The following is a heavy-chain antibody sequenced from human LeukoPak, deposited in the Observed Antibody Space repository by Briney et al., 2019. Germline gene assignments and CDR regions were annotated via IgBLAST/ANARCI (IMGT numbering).Heavy chain of an antibody. CDR1: GFTFRSYW. CDR3: ARWGGINPGWDY. D-gene: IGHD3-10*01. Sequence: PGGSLRLSCAASGFTFRSYWMSWVRQAPGKGLEWVANIKQDGSDKYYVDSVKGRFTISRDNAKNPLFLQMNTLRAEDTAVYYCARWGGINPGWDYWGQGTLVTVSS. J-gene: IGHJ4*02. V-gene: IGHV3-7*05. CDR2: IKQDGSDK.